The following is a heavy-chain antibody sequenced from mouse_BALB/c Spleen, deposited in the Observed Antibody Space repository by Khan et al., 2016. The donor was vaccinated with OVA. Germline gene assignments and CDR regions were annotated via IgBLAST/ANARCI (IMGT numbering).Heavy chain of an antibody. Sequence: VQLKESGPELVKPGASVKISCKASGYSFTGYFMNWVMQSHGKSLEWIGRINPHIGETFYNQKFRGKATLTVDESSSTAHMELRSLASEDSAVYYCARKNDSYFDYWGQGTTLTVSS. CDR3: ARKNDSYFDY. J-gene: IGHJ2*01. V-gene: IGHV1-20*02. CDR1: GYSFTGYF. CDR2: INPHIGET.